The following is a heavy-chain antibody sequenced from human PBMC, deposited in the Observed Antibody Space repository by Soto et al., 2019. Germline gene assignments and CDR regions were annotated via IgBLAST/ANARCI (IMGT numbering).Heavy chain of an antibody. D-gene: IGHD3-3*01. CDR3: ARDSPYDFWSGYPPLDY. Sequence: GSLRLSCAASGFTCSSYSMNWVRQAPGKGLEWVSSISSSSSYIYYADSVKGRFTISRDNAKNSLYLQMNSLRAEDTAVYYCARDSPYDFWSGYPPLDYWGQGTLVTVSS. J-gene: IGHJ4*02. V-gene: IGHV3-21*01. CDR2: ISSSSSYI. CDR1: GFTCSSYS.